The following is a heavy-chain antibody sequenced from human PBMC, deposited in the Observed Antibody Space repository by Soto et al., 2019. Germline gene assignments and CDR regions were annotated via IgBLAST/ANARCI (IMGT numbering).Heavy chain of an antibody. V-gene: IGHV4-39*01. CDR1: GGSISSSSYY. J-gene: IGHJ5*02. Sequence: QLQLQESGPGLVKPSETLSLTCTVSGGSISSSSYYWGWIRQPPGKGLEWIGSIYYSGSTYYNPSLKSRVTISVDTSKNQFSLKLSSVTAADTAVYYCARYPNVLLWFGELKYNWFDPWGQGTLVTVSS. CDR2: IYYSGST. D-gene: IGHD3-10*01. CDR3: ARYPNVLLWFGELKYNWFDP.